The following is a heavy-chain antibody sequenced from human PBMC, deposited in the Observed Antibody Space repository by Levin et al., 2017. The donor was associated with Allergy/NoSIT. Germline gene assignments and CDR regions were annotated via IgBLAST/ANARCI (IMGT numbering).Heavy chain of an antibody. Sequence: GGSLRLSCAASGFTFSKAWMSWVRRAPGKGLEWVGRIKRKTDGGTTDYAAPVKGRFTISRDDSTNTLYLQMNSLKTEDTAVYYCATVGGNSGALDYWGQGTLVTVSS. CDR1: GFTFSKAW. CDR3: ATVGGNSGALDY. D-gene: IGHD4-23*01. V-gene: IGHV3-15*01. J-gene: IGHJ4*02. CDR2: IKRKTDGGTT.